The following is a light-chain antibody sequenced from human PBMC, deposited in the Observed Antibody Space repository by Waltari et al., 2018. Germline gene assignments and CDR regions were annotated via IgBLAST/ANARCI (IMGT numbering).Light chain of an antibody. J-gene: IGLJ3*02. V-gene: IGLV4-69*01. Sequence: QLVLTQSPSASASLGASVKLTCTLDSGHSTNILAWHQQRPEKGPRYLMKVNSDGSHSKGDEIPDRFSGSSSGAERYLTISSLQSDDEADYYCQTGGHGTWVFGGGTKLTVL. CDR1: SGHSTNI. CDR3: QTGGHGTWV. CDR2: VNSDGSH.